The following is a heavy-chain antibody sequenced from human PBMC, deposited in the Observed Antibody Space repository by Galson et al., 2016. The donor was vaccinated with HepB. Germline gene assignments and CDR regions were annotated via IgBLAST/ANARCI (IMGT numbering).Heavy chain of an antibody. Sequence: SLRLSCAASGLSFDSYAMSWVRQAPGKGLEWLSSISGSGNTNYADSVKGRFIISRDNSKGTLYLEMNSLRAEDTAIYYCARYSSAWSLDTWGQGTLVTVSS. D-gene: IGHD6-19*01. CDR1: GLSFDSYA. CDR3: ARYSSAWSLDT. J-gene: IGHJ5*02. CDR2: ISGSGNT. V-gene: IGHV3-23*01.